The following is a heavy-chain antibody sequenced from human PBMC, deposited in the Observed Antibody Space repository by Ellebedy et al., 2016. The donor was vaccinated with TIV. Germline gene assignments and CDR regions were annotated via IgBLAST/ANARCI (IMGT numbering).Heavy chain of an antibody. V-gene: IGHV1-18*04. CDR2: ISAYNGNT. J-gene: IGHJ2*01. CDR1: GYTFTSYG. D-gene: IGHD2-21*02. CDR3: ARNPYCGGDCYSLPPYWYFDL. Sequence: AASVKVSCKASGYTFTSYGISWVRQAPGQGLEWMGWISAYNGNTNYAQKLQGRVTMTTDTSTSTAYMELRSLRSDDTAVYYCARNPYCGGDCYSLPPYWYFDLWGRGTLVTVSS.